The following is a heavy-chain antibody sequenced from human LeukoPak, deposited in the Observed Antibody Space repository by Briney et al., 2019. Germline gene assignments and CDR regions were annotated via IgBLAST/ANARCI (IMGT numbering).Heavy chain of an antibody. Sequence: ASVKVSCKASGYTFTGYYMHWVRQAPGQGLEWMGWINPNSGGTNYAQKFQGRVTMTRDTSISTAYMELSGLRSDDTAVYYCARGQQLVPVFFDYWGQGTLVTVSS. CDR3: ARGQQLVPVFFDY. V-gene: IGHV1-2*02. D-gene: IGHD6-13*01. CDR2: INPNSGGT. CDR1: GYTFTGYY. J-gene: IGHJ4*02.